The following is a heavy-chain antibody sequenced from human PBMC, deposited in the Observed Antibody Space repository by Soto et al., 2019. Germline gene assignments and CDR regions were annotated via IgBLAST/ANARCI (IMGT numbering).Heavy chain of an antibody. D-gene: IGHD3-22*01. V-gene: IGHV3-30*18. CDR3: AKDGRNYYDSSGYPYWYFDL. Sequence: GGSLRLSCAASGFTFSSYGMHWVRQAPGKGLEWVAVISYDGSNKYYADYVKGRFTISRDNSKNTLYLQMNSLRAEDTAVYYCAKDGRNYYDSSGYPYWYFDLWGRGTLVTVSS. CDR2: ISYDGSNK. CDR1: GFTFSSYG. J-gene: IGHJ2*01.